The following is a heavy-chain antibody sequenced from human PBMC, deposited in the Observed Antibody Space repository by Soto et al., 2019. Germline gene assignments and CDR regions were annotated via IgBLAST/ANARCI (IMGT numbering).Heavy chain of an antibody. J-gene: IGHJ4*02. CDR1: GFTFSSYA. CDR3: AKDYGILRYSYGPNYFDY. Sequence: GGSLRLSCAASGFTFSSYAMSWVRQAPGKGLEWVSAISGSGGSTYYADSVKGRFTISRDNSKNTLYLQMNSLRAEDTAVYYCAKDYGILRYSYGPNYFDYWGQGTLVTVSS. D-gene: IGHD5-18*01. V-gene: IGHV3-23*01. CDR2: ISGSGGST.